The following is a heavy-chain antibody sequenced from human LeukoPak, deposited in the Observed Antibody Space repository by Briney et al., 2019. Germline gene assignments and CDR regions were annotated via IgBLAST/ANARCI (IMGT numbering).Heavy chain of an antibody. Sequence: PGGSLRLSCAASGFTFSAYAMTWVRQAPGKGLEWVSSIGSDNKPHYSESVKGRFAISRDNSKSMLFLQLNSLRAEDTALYYCARVLTLSGGAFDLWGQGTMVTVSS. D-gene: IGHD3-16*02. CDR1: GFTFSAYA. CDR3: ARVLTLSGGAFDL. J-gene: IGHJ3*01. V-gene: IGHV3-23*05. CDR2: IGSDNKP.